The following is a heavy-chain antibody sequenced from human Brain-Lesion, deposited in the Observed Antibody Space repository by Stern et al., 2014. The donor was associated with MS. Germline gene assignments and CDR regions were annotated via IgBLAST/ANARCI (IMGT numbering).Heavy chain of an antibody. V-gene: IGHV3-33*01. CDR3: ARRRSLLGPYAMDV. Sequence: VQLVESGGGVVQPGRSLRLSCAASGFTFENYGMHWVRQAPGKGLEGAALIWYDGTEEYYTDSVKGRFTIFRDNSKRILYLQMNRLRAEDTAVYYCARRRSLLGPYAMDVWGQGTPVIVSS. CDR1: GFTFENYG. J-gene: IGHJ6*02. CDR2: IWYDGTEE. D-gene: IGHD3-16*01.